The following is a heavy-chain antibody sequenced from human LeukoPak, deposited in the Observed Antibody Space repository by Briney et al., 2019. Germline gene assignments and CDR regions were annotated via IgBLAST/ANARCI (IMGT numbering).Heavy chain of an antibody. J-gene: IGHJ3*02. CDR3: ASTRVATISPDAFDI. CDR2: IKQDGSEK. V-gene: IGHV3-7*01. D-gene: IGHD5-12*01. Sequence: GGSLRLSCAASGFTFSSYWMSWVRQAPGKGLEWVANIKQDGSEKYYVDSVKGRFTISRDNAKNSLYLQMNSLRAEDTAVYYCASTRVATISPDAFDIWGQGTMVTVSS. CDR1: GFTFSSYW.